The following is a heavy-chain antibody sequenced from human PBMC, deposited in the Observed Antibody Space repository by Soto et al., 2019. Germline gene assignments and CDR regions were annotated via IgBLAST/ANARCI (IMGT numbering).Heavy chain of an antibody. CDR1: GGTVSSYA. CDR2: ITSIFGTA. J-gene: IGHJ4*02. Sequence: SVKVSCKASGGTVSSYAISWGRQAPGQGLEWMGGITSIFGTANYAQKFQGRVTITADESTSTAYMELSSLRSEDTAVYYCARGVPGYSYGFGDYFDYWGQGTLVTVSS. CDR3: ARGVPGYSYGFGDYFDY. D-gene: IGHD5-18*01. V-gene: IGHV1-69*13.